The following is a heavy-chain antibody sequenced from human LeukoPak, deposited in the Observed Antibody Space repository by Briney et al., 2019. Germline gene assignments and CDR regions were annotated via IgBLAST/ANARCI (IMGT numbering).Heavy chain of an antibody. V-gene: IGHV3-23*01. CDR2: ISGSGGST. D-gene: IGHD5-12*01. CDR1: GFTFSSYA. CDR3: AKATYTGYDWGAFDI. Sequence: GGSLRLSCAASGFTFSSYAMSWVRQAPGRGLEWVSAISGSGGSTYYADSVKGRFTISRDNAKNSLYLQMNSLRAEDTALYYCAKATYTGYDWGAFDIWGQGTMVTVSS. J-gene: IGHJ3*02.